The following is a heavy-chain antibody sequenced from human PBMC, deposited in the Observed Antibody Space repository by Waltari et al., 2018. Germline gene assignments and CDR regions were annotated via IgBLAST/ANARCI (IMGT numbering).Heavy chain of an antibody. CDR1: GFSLSTSGVG. Sequence: QITLKESGPTLGKPTQTLTLTCTFSGFSLSTSGVGVGWIRQPPGKALEWLALIYGNDANRYSPSLKGRLTINKDTSKNQVVLTMTNMDPVDTASYYSAHVGYSSGWYDYWGQGTLVTVSS. J-gene: IGHJ4*02. CDR3: AHVGYSSGWYDY. V-gene: IGHV2-5*01. CDR2: IYGNDAN. D-gene: IGHD6-19*01.